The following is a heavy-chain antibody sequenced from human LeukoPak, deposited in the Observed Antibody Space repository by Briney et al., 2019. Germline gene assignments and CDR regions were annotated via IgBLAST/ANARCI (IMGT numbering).Heavy chain of an antibody. CDR1: GGSISSSSYY. CDR3: AREGRETTYYDFWSGYYRGGGYYYMDV. CDR2: IYYSGST. J-gene: IGHJ6*03. Sequence: SETLSLTCTVSGGSISSSSYYWGWIRQPPGKGLEWIGSIYYSGSTYYNPSLKSRVTISVDTSKNQFPLKLSSVTAADTAVYYCAREGRETTYYDFWSGYYRGGGYYYMDVWGKGTTVTVSS. D-gene: IGHD3-3*01. V-gene: IGHV4-39*06.